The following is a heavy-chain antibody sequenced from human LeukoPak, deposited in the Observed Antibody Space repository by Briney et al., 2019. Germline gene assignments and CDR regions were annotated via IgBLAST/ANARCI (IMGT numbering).Heavy chain of an antibody. CDR1: GGSFSGYY. CDR3: ARGSGSHFDY. V-gene: IGHV4-34*01. D-gene: IGHD1-26*01. J-gene: IGHJ4*02. CDR2: INHSGST. Sequence: SETLSLTCAVYGGSFSGYYWSWIRQPPGKGLEWIGEINHSGSTNYNPSLKSRVTISVDTSKNQFSLKLSSVTAADTAVYYCARGSGSHFDYWGQGTLVTVSS.